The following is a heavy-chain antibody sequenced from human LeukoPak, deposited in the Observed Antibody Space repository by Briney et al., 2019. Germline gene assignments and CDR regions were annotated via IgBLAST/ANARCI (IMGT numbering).Heavy chain of an antibody. Sequence: AGRSLRLSCAASGFTFSSYGMHWVRQAPGKGLEWVSVIYGGGSTYYADSVKGRSTISRDNSQNTMYLQVNDLRAEDTAVYYCATWPGSWYGEGYWGQGTLVTVSS. J-gene: IGHJ4*02. CDR2: IYGGGST. CDR3: ATWPGSWYGEGY. V-gene: IGHV3-53*01. CDR1: GFTFSSYG. D-gene: IGHD3-10*01.